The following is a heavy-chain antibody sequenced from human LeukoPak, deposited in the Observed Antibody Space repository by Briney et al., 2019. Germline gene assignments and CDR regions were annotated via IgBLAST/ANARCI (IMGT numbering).Heavy chain of an antibody. CDR3: AAAHDSGSYDEFDY. Sequence: SVKVSCKASGFTFTSSAMQWVRQARGQRLEWIGWIVVGSGNTNYAQKFQERVTITRDMSTSTAYMELSSLRSEDTAVYYCAAAHDSGSYDEFDYWGQGTLVTVSS. D-gene: IGHD1-26*01. J-gene: IGHJ4*02. V-gene: IGHV1-58*02. CDR1: GFTFTSSA. CDR2: IVVGSGNT.